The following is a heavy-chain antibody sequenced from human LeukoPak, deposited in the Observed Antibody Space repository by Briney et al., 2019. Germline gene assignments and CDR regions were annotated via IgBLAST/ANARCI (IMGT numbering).Heavy chain of an antibody. CDR3: ARPDSGLDY. CDR1: GFTFSTYS. V-gene: IGHV3-21*04. Sequence: GGSLRLSCAASGFTFSTYSMNWVRQAPGKGLEWVSSISSSRSDIYYADSVKGRFTISRDNAKNSLYLQMNSLRAEDTAVYYCARPDSGLDYWGQGTLVTVSS. D-gene: IGHD5-12*01. J-gene: IGHJ4*02. CDR2: ISSSRSDI.